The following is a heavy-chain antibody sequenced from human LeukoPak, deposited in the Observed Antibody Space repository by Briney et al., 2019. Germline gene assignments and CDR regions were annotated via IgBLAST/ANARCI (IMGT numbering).Heavy chain of an antibody. D-gene: IGHD5-12*01. Sequence: ASVKVSCKASGYTFTGYNMHWVRQAPGQGLEWMGWINPKSGGTNYAQKFQDRVTMTRDTSIWTAYMEPSRLKSDDTAVYYCARSHADYGYDYDWFDYWGQGTLVTVSS. CDR3: ARSHADYGYDYDWFDY. V-gene: IGHV1-2*02. J-gene: IGHJ4*02. CDR1: GYTFTGYN. CDR2: INPKSGGT.